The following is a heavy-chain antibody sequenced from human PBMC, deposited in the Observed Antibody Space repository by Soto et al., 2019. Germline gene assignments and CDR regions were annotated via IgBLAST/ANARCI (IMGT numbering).Heavy chain of an antibody. CDR1: GGSISSAGYY. J-gene: IGHJ3*01. CDR3: ARDVSQTTDNAFDV. CDR2: IYYSGST. V-gene: IGHV4-31*03. Sequence: SETLSLTCTVSGGSISSAGYYWTWIRQHPGKGLEWIGYIYYSGSTYYNPSLKSRVIISVLTSENQFSLKLSSVTAADTAVYYCARDVSQTTDNAFDVWGQGTMVPVS. D-gene: IGHD4-17*01.